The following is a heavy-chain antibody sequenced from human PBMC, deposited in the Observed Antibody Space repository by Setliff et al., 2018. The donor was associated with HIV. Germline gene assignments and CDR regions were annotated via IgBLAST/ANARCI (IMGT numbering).Heavy chain of an antibody. CDR1: GGSFSGYY. D-gene: IGHD2-21*02. J-gene: IGHJ5*02. CDR2: INHSGST. CDR3: ASRGGIEGHIVVVTAANWFDP. Sequence: LSLTCAVYGGSFSGYYWSWIRQPPGKGLEWIGEINHSGSTNYNPSLKSRVTISVDTSKNQFSLKLSSVTAADTAVYYCASRGGIEGHIVVVTAANWFDPWGQGTLVTSPQ. V-gene: IGHV4-34*01.